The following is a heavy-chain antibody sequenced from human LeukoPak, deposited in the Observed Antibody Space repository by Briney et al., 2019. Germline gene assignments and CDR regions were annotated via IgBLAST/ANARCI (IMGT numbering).Heavy chain of an antibody. J-gene: IGHJ5*02. CDR2: INPNSGGT. CDR1: GFTFTAYY. Sequence: ASVKVSCKASGFTFTAYYIHWVRQAPGQGLEWMGRINPNSGGTNSAQKFQGRVTMTRDTSMNTAYMELSRLRSDDTAVYYCARDNLGRFDPWGQGTLVTVSS. V-gene: IGHV1-2*06. CDR3: ARDNLGRFDP. D-gene: IGHD7-27*01.